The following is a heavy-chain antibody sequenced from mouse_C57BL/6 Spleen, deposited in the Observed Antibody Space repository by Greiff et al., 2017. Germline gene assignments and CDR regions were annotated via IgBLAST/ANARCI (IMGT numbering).Heavy chain of an antibody. CDR1: GYTFTSYW. J-gene: IGHJ4*01. D-gene: IGHD1-1*01. CDR2: IDPSDSYT. CDR3: ARLQLRRSYAMDY. V-gene: IGHV1-59*01. Sequence: QVQLQQPGAELVRPGTSVKLSCKASGYTFTSYWMHWVKQRPGQGLEWIGVIDPSDSYTNYNQKFKGQATLTVDTSSSTAYMQLSSLTSEDSAVYYCARLQLRRSYAMDYWGQGTSVTVSS.